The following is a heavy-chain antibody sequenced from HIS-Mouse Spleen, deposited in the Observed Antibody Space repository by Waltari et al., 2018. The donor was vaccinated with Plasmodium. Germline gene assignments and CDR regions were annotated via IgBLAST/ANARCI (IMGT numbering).Heavy chain of an antibody. D-gene: IGHD3-9*01. CDR1: AFPSSYSS. Sequence: EVQLVESGGGLLKPGGSLSLSCAASAFPSSYSSITWVRQDPGKGLEWVSSISSSSSYIYYADSVKGRFTISRDNAKNSLYLQMNSLRAEDTAVYYCAREDILTGYYNDYWYFDLWGRGSLVTVSS. CDR3: AREDILTGYYNDYWYFDL. CDR2: ISSSSSYI. J-gene: IGHJ2*01. V-gene: IGHV3-21*01.